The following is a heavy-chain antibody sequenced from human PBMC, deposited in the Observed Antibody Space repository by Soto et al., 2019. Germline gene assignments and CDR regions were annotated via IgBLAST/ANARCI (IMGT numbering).Heavy chain of an antibody. J-gene: IGHJ4*02. CDR1: GFTFSNYG. V-gene: IGHV3-33*01. Sequence: QVQLVESGGGVVQPGRSLRLSCAASGFTFSNYGMHWVRQAPGKGLEWVAVIWDDGSNKYYADSVKGRFTIARDNSHDTLYQHKNRLRAEDAAVYDCGREDVGYCSRGSCGSCPWHYWGQGTLVAVAS. D-gene: IGHD2-15*01. CDR3: GREDVGYCSRGSCGSCPWHY. CDR2: IWDDGSNK.